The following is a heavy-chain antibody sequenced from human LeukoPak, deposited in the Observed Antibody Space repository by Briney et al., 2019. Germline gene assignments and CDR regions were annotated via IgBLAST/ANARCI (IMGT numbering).Heavy chain of an antibody. J-gene: IGHJ4*02. D-gene: IGHD3-22*01. Sequence: GGSLRLSCPASGFTFSSYAMSWVRQAPGRGLGWVSAISGSGGSTYYADSVKGRFTISRDNSKNTLYLQRNTLCAEDTAVYYCAKDLGSSGYFDYWGQGTLVTVSS. CDR3: AKDLGSSGYFDY. CDR2: ISGSGGST. V-gene: IGHV3-23*01. CDR1: GFTFSSYA.